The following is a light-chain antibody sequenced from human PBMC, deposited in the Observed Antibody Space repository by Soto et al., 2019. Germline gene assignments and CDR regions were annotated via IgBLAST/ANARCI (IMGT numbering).Light chain of an antibody. Sequence: PGERATLSCRASQNVRTNYLAWYQQKRGQPPRLLIYDASNRATGIPDRFGGSGSGTDFSLTISRLEPEDFAVYYCQQYGSSSQTFGQGTEVEMK. J-gene: IGKJ1*01. V-gene: IGKV3-20*01. CDR2: DAS. CDR3: QQYGSSSQT. CDR1: QNVRTNY.